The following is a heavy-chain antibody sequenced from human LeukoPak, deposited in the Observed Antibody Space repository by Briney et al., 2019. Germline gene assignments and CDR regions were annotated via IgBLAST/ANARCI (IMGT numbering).Heavy chain of an antibody. CDR1: GYTFGSNW. J-gene: IGHJ4*02. D-gene: IGHD2-8*01. Sequence: GESLKISCKGSGYTFGSNWIAWVRQMPRKGLELMGIIFPADSDTRLSPSFQGQVTISVDKSISTAYLQWSSLKASDTAMYYCARSPLYQSFDYWGQGTLVTVSS. CDR2: IFPADSDT. V-gene: IGHV5-51*01. CDR3: ARSPLYQSFDY.